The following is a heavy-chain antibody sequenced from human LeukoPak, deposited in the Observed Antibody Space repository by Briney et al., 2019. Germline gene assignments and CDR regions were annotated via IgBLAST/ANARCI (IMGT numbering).Heavy chain of an antibody. V-gene: IGHV3-11*01. D-gene: IGHD5-24*01. CDR2: ISSSGATT. J-gene: IGHJ4*02. CDR3: ARGRWLPTL. CDR1: GFTFSDYY. Sequence: GGSLRLSCAASGFTFSDYYMSWIRQAPGKGLEWVSCISSSGATTYYGDSVKGRFTTSRDNAKSSLYLQMNNLRADDTAVYYCARGRWLPTLGDQGTLVTVSS.